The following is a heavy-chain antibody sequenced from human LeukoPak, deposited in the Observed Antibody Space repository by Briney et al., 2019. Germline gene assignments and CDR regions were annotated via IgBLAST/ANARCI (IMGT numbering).Heavy chain of an antibody. Sequence: ASVKVSCKASGGTFSSHAINWVRQAPGQGLEWIGGIIPISSTIKYAQKFQGRVTITADESTSTVFMELGSLRSDDTAVYYCARPRKYYDSWRRYPPFDYWGQGTLVTVSS. J-gene: IGHJ4*02. CDR2: IIPISSTI. CDR1: GGTFSSHA. V-gene: IGHV1-69*13. CDR3: ARPRKYYDSWRRYPPFDY. D-gene: IGHD3-3*01.